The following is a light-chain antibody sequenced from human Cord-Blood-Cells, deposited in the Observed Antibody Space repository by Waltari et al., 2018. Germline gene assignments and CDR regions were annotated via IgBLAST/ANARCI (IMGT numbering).Light chain of an antibody. CDR3: QQYNPSTWT. CDR1: QSISSW. V-gene: IGKV1-5*01. CDR2: DAS. Sequence: DIQMTQSPSTPSASVGDRVTITCRASQSISSWLAWYQQKPGKAPKLLIYDASSLESGVPSRFSGSGSGTEFTLTISSLQPDDFATYYCQQYNPSTWTFGQGTKVEIK. J-gene: IGKJ1*01.